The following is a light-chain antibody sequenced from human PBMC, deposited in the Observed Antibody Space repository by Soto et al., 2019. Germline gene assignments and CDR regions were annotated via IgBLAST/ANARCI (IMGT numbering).Light chain of an antibody. CDR3: QQYRSSPGT. Sequence: EIVLTQSPGTLSLSPGERATLSCRASQSGSSSYLAWYQQKPGQAPRLLIYGASSRATGIPDRFSGSGSGSDFTRAISRLEPEDFAVYYCQQYRSSPGTFGQGTKLQIK. V-gene: IGKV3-20*01. J-gene: IGKJ1*01. CDR1: QSGSSSY. CDR2: GAS.